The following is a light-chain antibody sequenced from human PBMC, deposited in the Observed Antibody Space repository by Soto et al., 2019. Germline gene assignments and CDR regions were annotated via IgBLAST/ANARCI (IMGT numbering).Light chain of an antibody. V-gene: IGKV3-20*01. J-gene: IGKJ3*01. Sequence: EIGMTQSPCTLSLSPGERATLSCRASQSVSGTYLAWYQQTHGQAPRLLIYGASTRATGIPDRFSGSGYGTDFNLTISRLETEDFTVYYCQQYGTLPTTFGPGTKVDIK. CDR1: QSVSGTY. CDR3: QQYGTLPTT. CDR2: GAS.